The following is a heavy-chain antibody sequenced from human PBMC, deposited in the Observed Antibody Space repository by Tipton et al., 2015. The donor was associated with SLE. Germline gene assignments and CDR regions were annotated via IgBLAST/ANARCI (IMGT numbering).Heavy chain of an antibody. CDR1: GGSISSYY. CDR3: ARVNSSGWAYYYYYYMDV. J-gene: IGHJ6*03. V-gene: IGHV4-59*01. Sequence: TLSLTCTVSGGSISSYYWSWIRQPSGKGLEWIGYSYYSGSTNYNPSIKSRVTISVDTSKNQFSLKLSSVTAADTAVYYCARVNSSGWAYYYYYYMDVWGKGTTVTVFS. CDR2: SYYSGST. D-gene: IGHD6-19*01.